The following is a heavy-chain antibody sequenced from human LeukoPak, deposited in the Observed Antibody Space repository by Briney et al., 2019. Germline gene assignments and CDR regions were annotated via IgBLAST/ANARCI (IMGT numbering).Heavy chain of an antibody. CDR2: INWNGGST. D-gene: IGHD6-13*01. Sequence: GGSLRLSCAASGFTFDDYGMSWVRQAPGKGLEWVSGINWNGGSTGYADSVKGRFTISRDNAKNSLYLQMNSLRAEDTAVYYCAKDKGEQQLVLGYWGQGTLVTVSS. CDR1: GFTFDDYG. J-gene: IGHJ4*02. V-gene: IGHV3-20*04. CDR3: AKDKGEQQLVLGY.